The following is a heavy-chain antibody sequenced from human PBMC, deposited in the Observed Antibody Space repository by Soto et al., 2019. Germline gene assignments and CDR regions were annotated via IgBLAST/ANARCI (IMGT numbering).Heavy chain of an antibody. CDR2: IYPGDSDT. CDR1: GYSFTSYW. Sequence: GESLKISCKGSGYSFTSYWIGWVRQMPGKGLEWMGIIYPGDSDTRYSPSFQGQVTISADKSISTAYLQWSSLSASDNAMYYCARHPPSERYSSGYYYYYGMDVWGQGATVTVSS. J-gene: IGHJ6*02. D-gene: IGHD6-19*01. CDR3: ARHPPSERYSSGYYYYYGMDV. V-gene: IGHV5-51*01.